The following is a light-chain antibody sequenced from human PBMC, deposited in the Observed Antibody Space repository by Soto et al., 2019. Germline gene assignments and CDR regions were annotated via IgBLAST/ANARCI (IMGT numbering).Light chain of an antibody. CDR1: QSISDT. CDR3: QQYNNWPRT. CDR2: SAS. Sequence: EIVMTQSPATLSVSPGVRATLSCRASQSISDTLAWYQQKPGQAPRLLIYSASRGATGIPARFSGSGSGTEFTLTISSLQSEDFAVYYCQQYNNWPRTFGQGTKVDI. J-gene: IGKJ1*01. V-gene: IGKV3-15*01.